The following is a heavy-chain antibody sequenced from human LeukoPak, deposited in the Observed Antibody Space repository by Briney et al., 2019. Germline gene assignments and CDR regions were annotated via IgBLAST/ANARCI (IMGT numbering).Heavy chain of an antibody. D-gene: IGHD1-26*01. V-gene: IGHV3-64*01. CDR1: GFIFNRNA. CDR3: ARGGATTRRPIDS. CDR2: ISSNGGST. J-gene: IGHJ4*02. Sequence: PGGSLRLSCTASGFIFNRNAMHWVRKAPGKGLEYLSAISSNGGSTEYANSVKGRFTISRDNSKNTLYLQIGTLRAEDTAVYFCARGGATTRRPIDSWGQGTLVTAS.